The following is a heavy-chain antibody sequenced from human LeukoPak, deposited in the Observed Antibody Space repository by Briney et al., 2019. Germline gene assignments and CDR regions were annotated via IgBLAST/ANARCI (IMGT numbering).Heavy chain of an antibody. Sequence: PGGSLRLSCAASGFTFSSYGMHWVRQAPGKGLEWVAVISYDGSNKYYADSVKGRFTISRDNSKNTLYLQMNSLRAEDTAVYYCAKLAAMVTPDYWGQGTLVTVSS. CDR1: GFTFSSYG. D-gene: IGHD5-18*01. CDR2: ISYDGSNK. V-gene: IGHV3-30*18. CDR3: AKLAAMVTPDY. J-gene: IGHJ4*02.